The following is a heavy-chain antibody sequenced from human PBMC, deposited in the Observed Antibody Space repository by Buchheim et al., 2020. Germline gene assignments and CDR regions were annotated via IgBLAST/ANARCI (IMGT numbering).Heavy chain of an antibody. CDR2: IYYSGST. J-gene: IGHJ4*02. CDR1: GGSISSYY. Sequence: QVQLQESGPGLVKPSETLSLTCTVSGGSISSYYWSWIRQPPGKGLEWIGYIYYSGSTNYNPSLKSRVTISVDTSKNQFSLKLSSVTAADTAVYYCASSGGMLRWDFWSGYHFDYWGQGTL. V-gene: IGHV4-59*01. D-gene: IGHD3-3*01. CDR3: ASSGGMLRWDFWSGYHFDY.